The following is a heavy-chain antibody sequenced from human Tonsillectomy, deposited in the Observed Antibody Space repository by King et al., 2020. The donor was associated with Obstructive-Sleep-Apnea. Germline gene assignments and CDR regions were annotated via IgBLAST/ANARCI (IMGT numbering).Heavy chain of an antibody. V-gene: IGHV1-69*10. Sequence: QLVQSGAEVKKPGSSVKVSCKASGGTFSSYAISWVRQAPGQGLEWMGGIIPILGIANYAQKCQGRVTFTADKSTITAYMELGSLRAEDTAVYYCASERRVVGATIDYWGQGTLVTVSS. D-gene: IGHD1-26*01. CDR3: ASERRVVGATIDY. CDR1: GGTFSSYA. CDR2: IIPILGIA. J-gene: IGHJ4*02.